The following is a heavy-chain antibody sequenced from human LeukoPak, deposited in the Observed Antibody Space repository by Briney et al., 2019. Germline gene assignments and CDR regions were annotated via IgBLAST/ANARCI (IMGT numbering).Heavy chain of an antibody. CDR1: GFTLSSYW. Sequence: GSLILSCAASGFTLSSYWMHWARQTPGKGLVWVSRMSSDESTTNYADSVRGRFTISRDNAKNALYLQMNNLRAEDTAIYFCARGRGPYGWFDPWGQGTLVTVSS. J-gene: IGHJ5*02. V-gene: IGHV3-74*01. CDR3: ARGRGPYGWFDP. CDR2: MSSDESTT. D-gene: IGHD3-10*01.